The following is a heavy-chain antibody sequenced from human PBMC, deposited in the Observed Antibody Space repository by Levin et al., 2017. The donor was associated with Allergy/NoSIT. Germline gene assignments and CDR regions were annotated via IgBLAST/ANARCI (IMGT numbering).Heavy chain of an antibody. CDR3: ARDIGLEWLSHWFDP. Sequence: SQTLSLTCTVSGGSISSYYWSWIRQPAGKGLEWIGRIYTSGSTNYNPSLKSRVTMSVDTSKNQFSLKLSSVTAADTAVYYCARDIGLEWLSHWFDPWGQGTLVTVSS. V-gene: IGHV4-4*07. CDR2: IYTSGST. J-gene: IGHJ5*02. CDR1: GGSISSYY. D-gene: IGHD3-3*01.